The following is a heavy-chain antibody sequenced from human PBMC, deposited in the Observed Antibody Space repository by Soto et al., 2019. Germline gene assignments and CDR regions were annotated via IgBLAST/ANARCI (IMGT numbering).Heavy chain of an antibody. CDR1: GFTFSAYW. J-gene: IGHJ4*02. CDR3: ARGPRVSSTGTGAH. D-gene: IGHD1-1*01. CDR2: ISDDGSTA. V-gene: IGHV3-74*01. Sequence: LRLSCSVSGFTFSAYWMHWVRQVPGKGLTWVSRISDDGSTATYADSVKGRFVISRDNAKNSLYLEMNTLRADDSGLYYCARGPRVSSTGTGAHWGRGTMVTVSS.